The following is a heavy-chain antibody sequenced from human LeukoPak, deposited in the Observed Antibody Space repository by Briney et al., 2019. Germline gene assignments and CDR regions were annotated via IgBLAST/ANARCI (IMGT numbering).Heavy chain of an antibody. CDR2: IYYSGST. CDR3: ASSGTTGTTDAFDI. J-gene: IGHJ3*02. Sequence: SETLSLTCTVSGGSISSYYWSWIRQPPGKGLEWIGYIYYSGSTNYNPSLKSRVTISVDTSKNQFSLKLSSVTAADTAVYYCASSGTTGTTDAFDIWGQGTMVTVSS. V-gene: IGHV4-59*08. D-gene: IGHD1-1*01. CDR1: GGSISSYY.